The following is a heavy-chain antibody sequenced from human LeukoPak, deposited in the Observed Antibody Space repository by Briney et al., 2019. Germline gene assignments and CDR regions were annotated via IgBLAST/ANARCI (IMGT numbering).Heavy chain of an antibody. CDR2: IRSKAYGGTT. J-gene: IGHJ4*02. V-gene: IGHV3-49*04. D-gene: IGHD3-16*02. Sequence: PGGSLRLSCAASGFTFSGSAMHWVRQAPGKGLEWVGFIRSKAYGGTTEYAASVKGRFTISRDDSKSIAYLQMNSLKTEDTAVYYCTRTESSLRVRTDYWGQGTLVTVSS. CDR3: TRTESSLRVRTDY. CDR1: GFTFSGSA.